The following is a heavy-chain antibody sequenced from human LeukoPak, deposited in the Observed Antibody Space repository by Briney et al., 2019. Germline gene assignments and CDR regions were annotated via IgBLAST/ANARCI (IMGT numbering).Heavy chain of an antibody. D-gene: IGHD2-2*01. CDR2: IYTSGST. V-gene: IGHV4-4*07. CDR3: AREGSGTRWDYYYMDV. J-gene: IGHJ6*03. CDR1: GGSISSYY. Sequence: PSEALSLTCTVSGGSISSYYWSWIRQPAGKGLEWIGRIYTSGSTNYNPSLKSRVTMSVDTSKNQFSLKLSSVTAADTAVYYCAREGSGTRWDYYYMDVWGKGTTVTVSS.